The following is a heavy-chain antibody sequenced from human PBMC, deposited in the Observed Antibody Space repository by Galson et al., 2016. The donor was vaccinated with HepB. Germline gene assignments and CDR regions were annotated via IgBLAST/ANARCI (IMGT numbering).Heavy chain of an antibody. Sequence: SLRLSCAASGFSFSTYHMNWVRQAPGKGLEWVSSIDSTGAVRFHADSVEGRFTISRDNSKNTLFLQMNSLRAEDTAIYYCAKRCTFATCFYGDDNWGQGTLVTVSS. J-gene: IGHJ4*02. D-gene: IGHD4-17*01. CDR3: AKRCTFATCFYGDDN. CDR1: GFSFSTYH. V-gene: IGHV3-23*01. CDR2: IDSTGAVR.